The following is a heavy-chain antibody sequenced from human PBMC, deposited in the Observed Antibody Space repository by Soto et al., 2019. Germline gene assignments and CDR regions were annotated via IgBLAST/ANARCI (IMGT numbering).Heavy chain of an antibody. CDR3: ARVDSSGSLDY. V-gene: IGHV4-39*01. Sequence: QLQLEESGPGLVKPSETLSLTCTVSDDSIRSSSYYWGWIRQPPGKGLEWIGNVYYRGNSYCNPSLESRVTISVDTSKKQLALKLSSVNAADTAVYYCARVDSSGSLDYWGLGTLVTVSS. J-gene: IGHJ4*02. CDR1: DDSIRSSSYY. CDR2: VYYRGNS. D-gene: IGHD3-22*01.